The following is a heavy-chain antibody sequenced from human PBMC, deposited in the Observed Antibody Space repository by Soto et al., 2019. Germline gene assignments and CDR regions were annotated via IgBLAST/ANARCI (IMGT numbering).Heavy chain of an antibody. D-gene: IGHD3-3*01. CDR3: ARAVNDFWSGFSYYFDF. Sequence: SETLSLTCTVSGGSTSNYYWTWIRQPPGKGLGWIGYVHDSGTTYYNPSLNSLVTISLDPSKNHFSLKLTPVTAADTAMYYCARAVNDFWSGFSYYFDFWGQGNMVTVSS. CDR1: GGSTSNYY. V-gene: IGHV4-59*01. CDR2: VHDSGTT. J-gene: IGHJ4*02.